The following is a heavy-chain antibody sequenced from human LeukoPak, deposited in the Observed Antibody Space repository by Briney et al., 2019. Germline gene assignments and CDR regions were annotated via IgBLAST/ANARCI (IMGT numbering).Heavy chain of an antibody. J-gene: IGHJ6*03. CDR3: ARAFAAPVRYYYMDV. CDR2: IHYTGRT. CDR1: GGSISGHY. V-gene: IGHV4-59*11. D-gene: IGHD3-16*01. Sequence: SETLSLTCTVSGGSISGHYWSWIRQPPGKGLEWIGYIHYTGRTDYSPSLKSRVSLSVDLSKNQFSLELTSVTAADTAVYYCARAFAAPVRYYYMDVWGKGTTVTVSS.